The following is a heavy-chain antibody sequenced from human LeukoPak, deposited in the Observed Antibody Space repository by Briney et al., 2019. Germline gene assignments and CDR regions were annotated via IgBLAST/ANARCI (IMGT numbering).Heavy chain of an antibody. Sequence: PGGSLRLSCAASGFTFSIYCMHWVRQAPGKGLEWMAVIWNDASNKYYADSVKGRFIISRDNSKNTLYLQMNSLRAEDTAVYSCARASGPFDYWGQGTLVTVSS. CDR3: ARASGPFDY. CDR2: IWNDASNK. V-gene: IGHV3-33*01. CDR1: GFTFSIYC. J-gene: IGHJ4*02. D-gene: IGHD3-10*01.